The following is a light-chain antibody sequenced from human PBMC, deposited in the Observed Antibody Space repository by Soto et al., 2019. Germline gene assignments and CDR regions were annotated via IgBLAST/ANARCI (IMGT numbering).Light chain of an antibody. V-gene: IGKV3-20*01. CDR2: GAS. J-gene: IGKJ2*01. CDR3: PQNESSPPSYT. CDR1: QSLTSIY. Sequence: EIVLTQSPGTLSLSQGERATLSFRASQSLTSIYLAWYQQKPGQAPRLLIYGASSRSTGIPDRFSGSGSGTDFTLTLSRLEPEDFAVYYCPQNESSPPSYTFGQGTKLEIK.